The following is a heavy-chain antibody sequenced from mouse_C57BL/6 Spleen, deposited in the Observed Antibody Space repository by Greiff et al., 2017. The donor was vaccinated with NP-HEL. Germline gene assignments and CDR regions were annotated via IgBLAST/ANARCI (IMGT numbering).Heavy chain of an antibody. CDR1: GYTFTSYW. Sequence: QVQLQQPGAELVMPGASVKLSCKASGYTFTSYWMHWVKQRPGQGLEWIGEIDPSDSYTNYNQKFKGKSTLTVDKSSSTAYMQLSSLTSEDSALYYCARWGTTVSYYFDYWGQGTTLTVSS. V-gene: IGHV1-69*01. D-gene: IGHD1-1*01. CDR3: ARWGTTVSYYFDY. J-gene: IGHJ2*01. CDR2: IDPSDSYT.